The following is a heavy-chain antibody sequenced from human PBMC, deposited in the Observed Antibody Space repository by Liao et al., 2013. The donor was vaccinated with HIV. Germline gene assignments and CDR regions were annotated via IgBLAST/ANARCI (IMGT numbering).Heavy chain of an antibody. CDR1: GGSFSGYS. J-gene: IGHJ4*02. CDR3: ARRRARLHRSESITYKGPLDY. D-gene: IGHD3-10*01. V-gene: IGHV4-34*01. Sequence: QVQLQQWGAGLLKPSETLSLKCAVYGGSFSGYSWTWIRQPPGKGRGVDWGRSIKYGRYQLQPVPLTSRVTISVDTSKNQFSLKLRSVTAADTAVYYCARRRARLHRSESITYKGPLDYWGQGTLVSVSS. CDR2: SIKYGRY.